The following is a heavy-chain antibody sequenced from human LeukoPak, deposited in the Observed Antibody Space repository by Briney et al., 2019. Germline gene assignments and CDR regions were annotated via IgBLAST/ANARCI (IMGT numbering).Heavy chain of an antibody. V-gene: IGHV4-30-2*01. Sequence: PSETLSLTCAVSGGSISSGGYSWSWIRQPPGKGLEWIGYICHSGSTYYNPSLKSRVTISVDRSKNQFSLKLSSVTAADTAVYYCARGRGYSYGPYFDYWGQGTLVTVSS. J-gene: IGHJ4*02. CDR2: ICHSGST. CDR3: ARGRGYSYGPYFDY. D-gene: IGHD5-18*01. CDR1: GGSISSGGYS.